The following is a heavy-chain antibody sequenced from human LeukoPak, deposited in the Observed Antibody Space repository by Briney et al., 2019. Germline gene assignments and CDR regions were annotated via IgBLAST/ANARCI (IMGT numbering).Heavy chain of an antibody. CDR3: ATVYSSSYRVDY. CDR2: IKQDGSEK. J-gene: IGHJ4*02. V-gene: IGHV3-7*01. Sequence: GGSLRLSCAASGFTFSSYWMSWLRQAPGKGLEWVANIKQDGSEKYYVDSVKGRFTISRDNAKNSLYLQMNSLRAEDTAVYYCATVYSSSYRVDYWGQGTLVTVSS. D-gene: IGHD6-6*01. CDR1: GFTFSSYW.